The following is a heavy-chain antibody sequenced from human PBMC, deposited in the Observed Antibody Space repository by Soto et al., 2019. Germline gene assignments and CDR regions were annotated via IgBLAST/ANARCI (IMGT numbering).Heavy chain of an antibody. J-gene: IGHJ4*02. V-gene: IGHV1-18*04. D-gene: IGHD1-7*01. Sequence: WASVKVSCKASGYTFTSYGISWVRQAPGQGLEWMGWISAYNGNTNYAQKLQGRVTMTTDTSTSTAYMELRSLRSDDTAVYYCARDELELAGLRLPDYWREGTLVTVSS. CDR3: ARDELELAGLRLPDY. CDR1: GYTFTSYG. CDR2: ISAYNGNT.